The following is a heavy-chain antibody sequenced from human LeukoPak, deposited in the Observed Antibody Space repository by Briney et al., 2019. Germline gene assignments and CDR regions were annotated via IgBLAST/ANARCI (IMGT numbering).Heavy chain of an antibody. CDR1: GYTFTGYY. Sequence: ASVKVSCKASGYTFTGYYMHWVRQAPGQGLEWMGWINPNSGGTNYAQKFQGWVTMTRDTSISTAYMELSRLRSDDTAVYYCARDKPALGYYYGMDVWGQGTTVTVPS. V-gene: IGHV1-2*04. J-gene: IGHJ6*02. CDR3: ARDKPALGYYYGMDV. CDR2: INPNSGGT.